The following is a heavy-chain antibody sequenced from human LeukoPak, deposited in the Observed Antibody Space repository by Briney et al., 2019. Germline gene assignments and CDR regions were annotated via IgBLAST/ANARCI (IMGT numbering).Heavy chain of an antibody. Sequence: PGGSLRLSCAASGFTFSSYGMHWVRQAPGKGLEWVAVISYDGSNKYYADSVKGRFTISRDNSKNTLYLQMNSLRAEDTAVYYCAKVLYGDYYWGQGTLVTVSS. J-gene: IGHJ4*02. V-gene: IGHV3-30*18. CDR1: GFTFSSYG. CDR2: ISYDGSNK. CDR3: AKVLYGDYY. D-gene: IGHD4-17*01.